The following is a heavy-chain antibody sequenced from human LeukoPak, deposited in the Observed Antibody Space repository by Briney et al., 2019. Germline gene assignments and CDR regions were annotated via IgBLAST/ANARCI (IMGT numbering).Heavy chain of an antibody. Sequence: GGSLRLSCAASGLTFSNFPMHWVRQAPGKGLEWVALIQDDGATTNYVDSVRGRFTISRDNSTSTVYLQMNSLKPDDTAVYYCATQSITLVVVISPFDYWGQGTLVTVSS. CDR2: IQDDGATT. D-gene: IGHD3-22*01. J-gene: IGHJ4*02. CDR1: GLTFSNFP. CDR3: ATQSITLVVVISPFDY. V-gene: IGHV3-30*02.